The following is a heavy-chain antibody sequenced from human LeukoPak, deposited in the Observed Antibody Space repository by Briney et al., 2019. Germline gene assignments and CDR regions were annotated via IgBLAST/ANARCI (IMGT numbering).Heavy chain of an antibody. Sequence: GGSLRLSCAASGFTFSTYSMNWVRQAPGKGLEWVSSISSSSSYIYYADSVKGRFTISRDNTKNSLYLQMNSLRVEDTAVYHCARFFDFWSGYDLDYWGQGSLVTVSS. D-gene: IGHD3-3*01. V-gene: IGHV3-21*01. CDR2: ISSSSSYI. J-gene: IGHJ4*02. CDR3: ARFFDFWSGYDLDY. CDR1: GFTFSTYS.